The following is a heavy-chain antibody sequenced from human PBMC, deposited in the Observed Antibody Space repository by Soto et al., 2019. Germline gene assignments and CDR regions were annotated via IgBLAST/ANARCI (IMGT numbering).Heavy chain of an antibody. V-gene: IGHV3-23*01. CDR1: GFTFSSYA. J-gene: IGHJ4*02. D-gene: IGHD2-15*01. CDR3: VKSFGPGCYSSFDY. Sequence: GGSLRLSCAASGFTFSSYAMSWVRHSPGKGLVWVSRISGTSGIRCYGDSVKGRFTISRDNANKTLFLQMNNLREEDTAFYYCVKSFGPGCYSSFDYFGQGTLVTVSS. CDR2: ISGTSGIR.